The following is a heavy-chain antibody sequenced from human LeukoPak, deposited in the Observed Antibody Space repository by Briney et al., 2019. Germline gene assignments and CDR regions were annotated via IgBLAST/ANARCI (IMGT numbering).Heavy chain of an antibody. Sequence: SETLSLTCTVSGGPISSYYWSWIRQPPGKGLEWIGYIYYSGSTSYNPSLKSRVTISVDTSKNQFSLKLSSVTAADTAVYYCAKSGGGSSSWYVRVFDYWGQGTLVTVSS. CDR2: IYYSGST. CDR3: AKSGGGSSSWYVRVFDY. J-gene: IGHJ4*02. D-gene: IGHD6-13*01. CDR1: GGPISSYY. V-gene: IGHV4-59*08.